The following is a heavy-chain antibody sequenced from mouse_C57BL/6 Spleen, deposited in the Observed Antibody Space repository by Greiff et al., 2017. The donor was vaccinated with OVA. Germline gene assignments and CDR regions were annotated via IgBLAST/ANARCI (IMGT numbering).Heavy chain of an antibody. CDR1: GYAFSSYW. V-gene: IGHV1-80*01. D-gene: IGHD1-1*01. Sequence: VKLQESGAELVKPGASVKISCKASGYAFSSYWMNWVQQRPGKGLEWIGQIYPGDGDTNYNGKFKGKATLTADKSSSTAYMQLSSLTSEDSAVYFCARDYYGSSSDCWGKGTTLTVAS. J-gene: IGHJ2*01. CDR3: ARDYYGSSSDC. CDR2: IYPGDGDT.